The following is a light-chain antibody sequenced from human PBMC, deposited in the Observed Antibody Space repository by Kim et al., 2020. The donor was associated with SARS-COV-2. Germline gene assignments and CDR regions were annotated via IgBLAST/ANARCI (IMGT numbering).Light chain of an antibody. CDR3: AAWDDSLSGRV. V-gene: IGLV1-47*01. CDR1: SSNIGRNY. J-gene: IGLJ3*02. CDR2: RNN. Sequence: VLTQPPSASGTPGQRVTISCSGISSNIGRNYVYWYQRLPGTAPKLLIYRNNQRPSGVPDRFSGSKSGTSASLAISGLRSEDEADYYCAAWDDSLSGRVFGGGTQLTVL.